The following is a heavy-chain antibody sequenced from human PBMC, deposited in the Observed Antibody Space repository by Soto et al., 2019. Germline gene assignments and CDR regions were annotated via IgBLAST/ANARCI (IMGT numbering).Heavy chain of an antibody. CDR3: AATGGNYFGLDV. CDR2: ISGYNGNT. J-gene: IGHJ6*02. Sequence: ASVKVSCKSSDNTFTHYGINWVRQAPGQGLEWMGWISGYNGNTKYAQKFQDRVTMTADTSTRTAFMEVRSLTSDDSGVYFCAATGGNYFGLDVWGQGTTVTVSS. V-gene: IGHV1-18*01. CDR1: DNTFTHYG. D-gene: IGHD2-8*02.